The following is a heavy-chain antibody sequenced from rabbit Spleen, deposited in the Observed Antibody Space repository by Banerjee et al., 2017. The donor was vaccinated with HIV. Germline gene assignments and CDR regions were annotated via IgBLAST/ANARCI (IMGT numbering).Heavy chain of an antibody. V-gene: IGHV1S45*01. CDR1: GFSFSSGYD. CDR2: IHTGSSGST. D-gene: IGHD8-1*01. Sequence: QEQLVESGGGLVQPGGSLTLTCKASGFSFSSGYDMCWVRQAPGKGLEWIACIHTGSSGSTYSATWAKGRFTISKTSSTTVTLQMTSLTAADTATYFCARDSGSSFSSYGMDLWGPGTLVTVS. J-gene: IGHJ6*01. CDR3: ARDSGSSFSSYGMDL.